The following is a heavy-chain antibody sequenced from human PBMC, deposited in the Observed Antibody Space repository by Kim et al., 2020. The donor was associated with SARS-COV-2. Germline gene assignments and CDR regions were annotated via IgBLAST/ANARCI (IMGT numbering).Heavy chain of an antibody. CDR1: GGSISSGGYY. D-gene: IGHD5-18*01. Sequence: SETLSLTCTVSGGSISSGGYYWSWIRQHPGKGLEWIGYIYYSGSTYYNPSLKSRVTISVDTSKNQFSLKLSSVTAADAAVYYCARVAAMVQQFADYWGQGTLVTVSS. V-gene: IGHV4-31*03. CDR3: ARVAAMVQQFADY. CDR2: IYYSGST. J-gene: IGHJ4*02.